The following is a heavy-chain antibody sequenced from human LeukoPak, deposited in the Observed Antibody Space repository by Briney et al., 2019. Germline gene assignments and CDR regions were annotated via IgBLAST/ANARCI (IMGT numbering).Heavy chain of an antibody. J-gene: IGHJ5*02. CDR2: IYYSGST. D-gene: IGHD3-10*01. Sequence: KPSETLSLTCTVSGGSISSYYWSWIRQPPGKGLEWIGYIYYSGSTNYNPSLKSRVTISVDTSKNQFSLKLSSVTAADTAVYYCARESGSARSRSNWFDPWGQGTLVTVSS. V-gene: IGHV4-59*01. CDR3: ARESGSARSRSNWFDP. CDR1: GGSISSYY.